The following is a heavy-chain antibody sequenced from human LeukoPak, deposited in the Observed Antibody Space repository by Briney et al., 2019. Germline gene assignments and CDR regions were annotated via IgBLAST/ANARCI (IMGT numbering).Heavy chain of an antibody. D-gene: IGHD1-26*01. V-gene: IGHV3-74*01. J-gene: IGHJ4*02. CDR3: ARDGGSYTPQDY. Sequence: GGSLRLSCAASGFTFSTYWMHWVRQAPGKGLVWVSRINPDGTTTSYADSVKGRFTISRDNAKDTVYLQMNSLRAEDTAVYYCARDGGSYTPQDYWGQGTLVTVSS. CDR1: GFTFSTYW. CDR2: INPDGTTT.